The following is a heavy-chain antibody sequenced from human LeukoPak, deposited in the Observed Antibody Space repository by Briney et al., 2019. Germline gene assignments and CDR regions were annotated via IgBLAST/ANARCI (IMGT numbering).Heavy chain of an antibody. J-gene: IGHJ5*02. CDR2: IIPILGIA. V-gene: IGHV1-69*04. Sequence: SVKVSCKASGGTFSSYAISWVRQAPGQGLEWMGRIIPILGIANYAQKFQGRVTITADKSTSTAYMELSSLRSEDTAVYYCARVTYSGYDDWFDPWGQGTLVTVSS. D-gene: IGHD5-12*01. CDR3: ARVTYSGYDDWFDP. CDR1: GGTFSSYA.